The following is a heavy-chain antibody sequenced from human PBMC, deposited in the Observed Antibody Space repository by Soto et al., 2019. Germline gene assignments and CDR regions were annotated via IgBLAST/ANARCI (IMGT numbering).Heavy chain of an antibody. D-gene: IGHD1-26*01. CDR3: ASLPHSGSYYLIRTQASYYGMDV. CDR2: IYYSGST. V-gene: IGHV4-39*01. Sequence: SETLSLTCTVSGGSISSSSYYWGWIRQPPGKGLEWIGSIYYSGSTYYNPSLKSRVTISVDTSKNQFSLKLSSVTAADTAVYYCASLPHSGSYYLIRTQASYYGMDVRGQGPTVT. CDR1: GGSISSSSYY. J-gene: IGHJ6*02.